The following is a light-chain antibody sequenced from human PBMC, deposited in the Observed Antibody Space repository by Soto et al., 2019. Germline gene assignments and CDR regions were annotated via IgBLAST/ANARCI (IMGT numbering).Light chain of an antibody. V-gene: IGKV3-15*01. Sequence: EIVMTQSPATLSVSPGERASLSCRASQSGSSNLAWYQQKPVQXPXXLIYATSTRATGIPARFSGSGSGTEFTLTISSLQSEDFAVYYCQHYNNWPLTFGGGTKVDIK. CDR1: QSGSSN. CDR2: ATS. J-gene: IGKJ4*01. CDR3: QHYNNWPLT.